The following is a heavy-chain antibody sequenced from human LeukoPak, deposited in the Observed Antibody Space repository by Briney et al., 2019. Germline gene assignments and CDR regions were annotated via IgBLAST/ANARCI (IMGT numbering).Heavy chain of an antibody. CDR1: GFTFSSYA. D-gene: IGHD2-21*02. Sequence: GSLRLSCAASGFTFSSYAMSWVRKAPGKGLEWVSAISGSGGSTYYADSVKGRFTISRDNSKNTLYLQMNSLRAEDTAVYYCAKGLAYCGGDCYRYDAFDIWGQGTMVTVSS. CDR3: AKGLAYCGGDCYRYDAFDI. J-gene: IGHJ3*02. V-gene: IGHV3-23*01. CDR2: ISGSGGST.